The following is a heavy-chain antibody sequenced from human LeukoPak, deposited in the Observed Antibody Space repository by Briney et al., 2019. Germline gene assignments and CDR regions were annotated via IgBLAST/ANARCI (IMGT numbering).Heavy chain of an antibody. CDR2: INSDGGGA. CDR3: ARDVPHNWFDT. CDR1: RITFGNNW. J-gene: IGHJ5*02. V-gene: IGHV3-74*01. Sequence: PGGSLRLSCAASRITFGNNWMHWVRQGPGKGLVWISRINSDGGGAIYADSLKGRFTVSRDNAKNTLYLQMNSLRAEDTALYYCARDVPHNWFDTWGQGTLVTVSS.